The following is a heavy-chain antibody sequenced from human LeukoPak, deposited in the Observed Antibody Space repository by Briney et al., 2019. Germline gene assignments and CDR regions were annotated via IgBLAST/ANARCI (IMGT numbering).Heavy chain of an antibody. J-gene: IGHJ5*02. CDR3: AREARGEEWGYDYHSWFDP. V-gene: IGHV3-30*04. D-gene: IGHD5-12*01. CDR1: GFTFSSYA. CDR2: ISYDGSNK. Sequence: PGGSLRLSCAASGFTFSSYAMHWVRQAPGKGLEWVAVISYDGSNKYYADSVKGRFTISRDNSKNTLYLQMNSLRAEDTAVYYCAREARGEEWGYDYHSWFDPWGQGTLVTVSS.